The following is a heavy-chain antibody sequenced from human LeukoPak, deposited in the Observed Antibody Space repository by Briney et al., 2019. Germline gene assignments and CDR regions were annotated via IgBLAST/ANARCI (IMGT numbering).Heavy chain of an antibody. Sequence: PGGSLRLSCAASGFTFSSYSMNWVRQAPGKGLEWVSYISSSSSTIYYADSVKGRFTISRDNAKNSLYLQMNSLRAEDTAVYYCATFAGVVPGGLLLWGKGTTVIVSS. J-gene: IGHJ6*04. D-gene: IGHD2-2*01. CDR1: GFTFSSYS. V-gene: IGHV3-48*01. CDR2: ISSSSSTI. CDR3: ATFAGVVPGGLLL.